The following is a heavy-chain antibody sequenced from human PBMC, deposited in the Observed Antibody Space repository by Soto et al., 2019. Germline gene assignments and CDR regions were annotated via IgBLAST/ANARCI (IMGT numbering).Heavy chain of an antibody. CDR3: ARDGGWLPGYHYYGMDV. V-gene: IGHV3-30*03. J-gene: IGHJ6*02. D-gene: IGHD6-19*01. Sequence: QVQLVESGGGVVQPGRSLRLSCAASGFTFSHYGMHWVRQAPGKGLEWVAVISYDGTNKYYADSVKGRFTISRDNSKNTMYLQMNSLRAEDTAVYDCARDGGWLPGYHYYGMDVWGHGTTVTVSS. CDR1: GFTFSHYG. CDR2: ISYDGTNK.